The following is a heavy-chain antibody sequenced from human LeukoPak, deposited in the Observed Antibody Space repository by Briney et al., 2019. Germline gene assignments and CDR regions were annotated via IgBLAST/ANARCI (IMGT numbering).Heavy chain of an antibody. CDR2: ISGSGGST. J-gene: IGHJ3*02. D-gene: IGHD6-13*01. V-gene: IGHV3-23*01. Sequence: PGGSLGLSCAASGFTFSSYAMSWVRQAPGKGLGWVSAISGSGGSTYYADSVKGRFTISRDNSKNTLYLQMNSLRAEDTAVYYCAKDVSRQLDAFDIWGQGTMVTVAS. CDR1: GFTFSSYA. CDR3: AKDVSRQLDAFDI.